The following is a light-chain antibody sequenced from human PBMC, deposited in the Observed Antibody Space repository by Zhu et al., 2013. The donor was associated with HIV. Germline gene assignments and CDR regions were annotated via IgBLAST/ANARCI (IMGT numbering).Light chain of an antibody. J-gene: IGKJ1*01. CDR1: QSVSKSY. Sequence: DIVLTQSPGTLSLSPGERATLSCRASQSVSKSYLVWFQQKPGQAPRLLIYGASSRATGIPDRFSGTGAGTDFTLRIRRVEAEDVAMYYCMQSTHFPQTFGQGTKVEV. V-gene: IGKV3-20*01. CDR3: MQSTHFPQT. CDR2: GAS.